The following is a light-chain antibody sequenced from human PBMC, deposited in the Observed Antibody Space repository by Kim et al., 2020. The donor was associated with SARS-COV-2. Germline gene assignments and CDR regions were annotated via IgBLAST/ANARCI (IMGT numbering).Light chain of an antibody. CDR2: RDS. V-gene: IGLV3-1*01. CDR1: KLGYKY. J-gene: IGLJ2*01. CDR3: QAWDSSTVV. Sequence: SYELTQPPSASVSPGQTASITCSGDKLGYKYVCWYQQKPGQSPVLVIYRDSKRPSGIPERFSGSNSGNTATLTISGTQAMDEADYYCQAWDSSTVVFGGGTQLTVL.